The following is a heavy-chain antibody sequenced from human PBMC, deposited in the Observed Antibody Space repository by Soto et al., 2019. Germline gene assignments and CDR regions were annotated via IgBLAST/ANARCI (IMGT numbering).Heavy chain of an antibody. D-gene: IGHD5-12*01. J-gene: IGHJ4*02. Sequence: VTANYMSGVRQAPEKGFEWVLVIYSGGSTYYVDSVKGRFSISRDISKNTLYLQMNSLRAEDTAVYYCHGYGYWGQGTLVTVSS. V-gene: IGHV3-53*01. CDR2: IYSGGST. CDR3: HGYGY. CDR1: VTANY.